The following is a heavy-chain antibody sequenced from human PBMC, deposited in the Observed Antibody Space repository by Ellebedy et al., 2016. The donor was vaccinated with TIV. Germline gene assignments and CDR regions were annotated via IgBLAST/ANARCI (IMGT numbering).Heavy chain of an antibody. CDR2: INAGNGNT. J-gene: IGHJ4*02. Sequence: ASVKVSCKASGFTFTSYAIHWVRQAPGQRLQWMGWINAGNGNTRYSQKFQGRVTITRDTSASTAYMELSSLRSEDTAVYYCARARAAQTRDGYSYDWGQGTLVTVSS. CDR3: ARARAAQTRDGYSYD. D-gene: IGHD5-24*01. CDR1: GFTFTSYA. V-gene: IGHV1-3*01.